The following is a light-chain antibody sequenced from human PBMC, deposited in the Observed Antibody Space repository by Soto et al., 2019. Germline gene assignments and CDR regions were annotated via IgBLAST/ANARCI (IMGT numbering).Light chain of an antibody. CDR1: QTVRTY. Sequence: DIQMTQSPASLSASVEDRVTITCRASQTVRTYLNWYQQKPGKAPKLLIYAASNLQSGVPSRFSGSGSGTDFTLTITSLLPEDFATYWCQQSYNTPVTFGQGTRLEI. CDR3: QQSYNTPVT. CDR2: AAS. V-gene: IGKV1-39*01. J-gene: IGKJ5*01.